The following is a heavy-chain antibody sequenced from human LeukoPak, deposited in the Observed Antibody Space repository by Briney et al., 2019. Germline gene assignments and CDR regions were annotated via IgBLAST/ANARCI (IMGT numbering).Heavy chain of an antibody. CDR2: IYYSGST. V-gene: IGHV4-59*01. Sequence: KPSETLSLTCTVSGGSISSYYWSWIRQPPRKGLEWIGYIYYSGSTNYNPSLKSRVTISVDTSKNQFSLKLSSVTAADTAVYYCARDLYGDYGARDAFDIWGQGTMVTVSS. CDR3: ARDLYGDYGARDAFDI. J-gene: IGHJ3*02. CDR1: GGSISSYY. D-gene: IGHD4-17*01.